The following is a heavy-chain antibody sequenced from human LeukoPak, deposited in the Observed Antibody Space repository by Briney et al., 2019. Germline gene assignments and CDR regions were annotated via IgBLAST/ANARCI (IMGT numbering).Heavy chain of an antibody. J-gene: IGHJ4*02. CDR3: ARESEKYSSGWLDLDY. V-gene: IGHV3-30*03. CDR2: ISYDGSNK. CDR1: GFTFSSYA. D-gene: IGHD6-19*01. Sequence: TGRSLRLSCAASGFTFSSYAMHWVRQAPGKGLEWVAVISYDGSNKYYADSVKGRFTISRDNSKNTLYLQMNSLRAEDTAVYYCARESEKYSSGWLDLDYWGQGTLVTVSS.